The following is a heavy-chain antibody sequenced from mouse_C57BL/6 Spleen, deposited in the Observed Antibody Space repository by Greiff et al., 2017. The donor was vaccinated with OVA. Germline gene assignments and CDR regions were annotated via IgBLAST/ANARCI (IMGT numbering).Heavy chain of an antibody. CDR2: ISRGGSYT. V-gene: IGHV5-6*01. Sequence: EVQVVESGGDLVKPGASLKLSCAASGFTFSSYGMSWVRQTPDKRLEWVATISRGGSYTYYPDNVKGRFTISRANAKNTLYLQMSSLKSKDTAMYYCARQSELGRGRAWFAYWGQGTLVTVSA. D-gene: IGHD4-1*01. CDR1: GFTFSSYG. CDR3: ARQSELGRGRAWFAY. J-gene: IGHJ3*01.